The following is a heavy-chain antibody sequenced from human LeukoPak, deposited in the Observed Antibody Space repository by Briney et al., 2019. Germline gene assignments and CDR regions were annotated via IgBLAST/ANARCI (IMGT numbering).Heavy chain of an antibody. Sequence: SETLSLTCTVSGGSISNSNYYWGWIRQPPGKGLEWIGSIYYNGNTYYNPSLKSRVTISVDTSKNQFSLKLSSVTAADTAVYYCARDGGSSGWYSSYYYYYGTDVWGQGTTVTVSS. CDR3: ARDGGSSGWYSSYYYYYGTDV. J-gene: IGHJ6*02. CDR2: IYYNGNT. CDR1: GGSISNSNYY. D-gene: IGHD6-19*01. V-gene: IGHV4-39*07.